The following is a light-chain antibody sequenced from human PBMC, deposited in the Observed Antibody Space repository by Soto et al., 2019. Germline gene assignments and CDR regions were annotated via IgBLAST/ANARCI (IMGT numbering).Light chain of an antibody. CDR1: MRDVGAYNL. J-gene: IGLJ3*02. CDR3: SAYTARSTLM. CDR2: EVR. V-gene: IGLV2-14*01. Sequence: QSVLAQPAPVSGSAGQSITISCSGTMRDVGAYNLVSWYQQHPGTAPKLIIYEVRNRPSGISSRFSGSRSGNTASLTISGLQPEDEGDYYCSAYTARSTLMFGGGTKVTVL.